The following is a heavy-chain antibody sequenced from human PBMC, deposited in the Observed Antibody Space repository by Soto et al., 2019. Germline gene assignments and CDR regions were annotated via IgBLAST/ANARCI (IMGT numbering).Heavy chain of an antibody. CDR3: ARGGPIVGATGDY. CDR1: GGSISSGGYY. D-gene: IGHD1-26*01. CDR2: IYYSGST. V-gene: IGHV4-31*03. Sequence: QVQLQESGPGLVKPAQTLSLTCTVSGGSISSGGYYWSWIRQHPGKGLEWIGYIYYSGSTNCNPSPKSRVTIAVATSKNPFSLKLSSVTAADTAVYYCARGGPIVGATGDYWGQGTLVTVSS. J-gene: IGHJ4*02.